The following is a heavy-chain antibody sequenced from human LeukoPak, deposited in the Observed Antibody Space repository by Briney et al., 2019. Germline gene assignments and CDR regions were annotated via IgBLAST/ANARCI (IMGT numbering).Heavy chain of an antibody. D-gene: IGHD6-19*01. CDR3: ARDDEVAGGFLDY. CDR2: ISGTADGI. V-gene: IGHV3-23*01. Sequence: AGSLKLSWAASRLTFSNGVMNWVRQGPGKGQEWVSFISGTADGIYYADSVKGRFAISRDNSNNKLDLQMNSLRAAATAAYYCARDDEVAGGFLDYWGQGTLVTVSS. J-gene: IGHJ4*02. CDR1: RLTFSNGV.